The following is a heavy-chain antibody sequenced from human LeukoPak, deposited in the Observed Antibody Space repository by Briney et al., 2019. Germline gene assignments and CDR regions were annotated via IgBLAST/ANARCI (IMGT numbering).Heavy chain of an antibody. V-gene: IGHV1-2*02. CDR2: INPNSGGT. CDR3: ARDLVGANEYYYSGMDV. D-gene: IGHD1-26*01. CDR1: GYTFTGYY. Sequence: GASVKVSCKASGYTFTGYYMHWVRQAPGQGLEWMGWINPNSGGTNYAQKFQGRVTMTRDTSISTAYMELSRLRSDDTAVYYCARDLVGANEYYYSGMDVWGQGTTVTVSS. J-gene: IGHJ6*02.